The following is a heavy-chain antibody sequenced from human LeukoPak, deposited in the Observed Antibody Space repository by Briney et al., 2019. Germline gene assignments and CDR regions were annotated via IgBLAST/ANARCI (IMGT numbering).Heavy chain of an antibody. Sequence: SQTLSLTCAVSGGSVSSGDYSWSWIRQPPGKGLEWIGYIYHSGSTNYNPSLKSRVTISVDRSKNQFSLKLSSVTAADTAVYYCAKYQTGDGGVRFDPWGQGTLVTVSS. J-gene: IGHJ5*02. CDR1: GGSVSSGDYS. CDR2: IYHSGST. V-gene: IGHV4-30-2*01. CDR3: AKYQTGDGGVRFDP. D-gene: IGHD7-27*01.